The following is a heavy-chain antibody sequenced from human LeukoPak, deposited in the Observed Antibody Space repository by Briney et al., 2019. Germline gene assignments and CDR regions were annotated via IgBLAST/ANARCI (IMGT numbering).Heavy chain of an antibody. CDR2: INGDGTST. V-gene: IGHV3-74*01. CDR1: GFTFSRYW. J-gene: IGHJ4*02. CDR3: ASPIHDYGVAEL. Sequence: PGGSLRLSCAASGFTFSRYWMNWVRQAPGKGLVWVSRINGDGTSTSYADSVKGRFTISRDNAKNTLYLQMNSLRAEDTAVYYCASPIHDYGVAELWGQGTLVTVSS. D-gene: IGHD4/OR15-4a*01.